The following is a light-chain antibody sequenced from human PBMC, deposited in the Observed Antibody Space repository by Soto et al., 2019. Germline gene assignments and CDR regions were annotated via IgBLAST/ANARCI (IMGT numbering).Light chain of an antibody. Sequence: EIVLTQSPGTLSLSPGERATLSCRASQSVSRYLAWYQQKPGQAPRLLIYGASSRATGTPDRFSGSGFGTDFTLTISRLESEDFAVYYCQLYGSSPWTFGQGTKVDIK. CDR1: QSVSRY. J-gene: IGKJ1*01. V-gene: IGKV3-20*01. CDR3: QLYGSSPWT. CDR2: GAS.